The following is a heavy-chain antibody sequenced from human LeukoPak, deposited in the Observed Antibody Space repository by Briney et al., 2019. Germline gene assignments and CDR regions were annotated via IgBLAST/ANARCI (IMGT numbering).Heavy chain of an antibody. Sequence: GGSLRLSCAASGFTFSNYAMNWVRQAPGKGLEWVSAISSGSTIYYADSVKGRFTISRDNSKNTVYLQMNSLRAEDTAVYYCAKRYYYDGSRYYYRGTNFDYWGQGTLVTVSS. V-gene: IGHV3-23*01. CDR3: AKRYYYDGSRYYYRGTNFDY. CDR2: ISSGSTI. J-gene: IGHJ4*02. D-gene: IGHD3-22*01. CDR1: GFTFSNYA.